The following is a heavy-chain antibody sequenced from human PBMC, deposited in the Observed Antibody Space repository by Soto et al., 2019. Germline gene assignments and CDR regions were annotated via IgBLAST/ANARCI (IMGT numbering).Heavy chain of an antibody. CDR1: GKTLAKHG. CDR2: INTGKGNT. V-gene: IGHV1-3*04. CDR3: ARAGDDCRTTHCYSIDA. D-gene: IGHD2-21*02. Sequence: ASMQVSCQTLGKTLAKHGMQSGCKAPWEKPEWMGWINTGKGNTEYSQEIQDRVTITRDTSASTAYLELSGLRSEDTAMYYGARAGDDCRTTHCYSIDAWG. J-gene: IGHJ5*01.